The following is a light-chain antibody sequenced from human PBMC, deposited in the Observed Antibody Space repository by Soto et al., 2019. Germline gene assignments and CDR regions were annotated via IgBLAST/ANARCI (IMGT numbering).Light chain of an antibody. J-gene: IGKJ5*01. V-gene: IGKV3-15*01. CDR2: AAS. CDR1: QSVASN. CDR3: QQYNNGPPLT. Sequence: MVMTQSPATLSVSPVGRVTLSVMTSQSVASNLAWYQQKPGQAPRLLLHAASTRATGIPARFSGSGSGTEFTLTIISLLSEDAASNYYQQYNNGPPLTFGQGTRLEIK.